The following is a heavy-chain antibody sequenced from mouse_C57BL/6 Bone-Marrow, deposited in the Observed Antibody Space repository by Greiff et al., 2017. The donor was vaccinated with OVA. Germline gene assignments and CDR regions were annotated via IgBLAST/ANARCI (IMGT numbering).Heavy chain of an antibody. J-gene: IGHJ2*01. CDR2: ISYSGST. V-gene: IGHV3-8*01. CDR1: GYSITSDY. Sequence: DVKLVESGPGLAKPSQTLSLTCSVTGYSITSDYWNWIRKFPGNKLEYMGYISYSGSTYYNPSLKSRISITRDTSKNQYYLQLNSVTTEDTATYYCARSPHYYGSSYWYYFDYWGQGTTLTVSS. D-gene: IGHD1-1*01. CDR3: ARSPHYYGSSYWYYFDY.